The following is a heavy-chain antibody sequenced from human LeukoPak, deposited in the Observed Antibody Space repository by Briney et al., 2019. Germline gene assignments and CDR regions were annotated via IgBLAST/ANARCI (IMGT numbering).Heavy chain of an antibody. CDR3: ARGPPGHSGWYEAHY. J-gene: IGHJ4*02. CDR2: IYYSGST. V-gene: IGHV4-59*01. CDR1: GGSISSYY. D-gene: IGHD6-19*01. Sequence: SETLSLTCTVSGGSISSYYWSWIRQPPGKGLEWIGYIYYSGSTNYNPSLKSRVTISVDTSKNQFSLKLSSVTAADTAVYYCARGPPGHSGWYEAHYWGQGTLVTVSS.